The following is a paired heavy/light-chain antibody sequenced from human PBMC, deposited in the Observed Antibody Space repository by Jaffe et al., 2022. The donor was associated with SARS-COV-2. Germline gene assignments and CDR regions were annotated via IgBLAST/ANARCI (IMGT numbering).Heavy chain of an antibody. CDR3: AREASRGGLDDYAFDS. CDR2: INPNSGAT. V-gene: IGHV1-2*02. CDR1: GYTFSGDY. Sequence: QVQLVQSGAELKKPGASLRVSCQASGYTFSGDYVHWVRQAPGQGLEYMGWINPNSGATKIAQKFQDRVSVTREMSLSTVYMDLNRLRPDDTAVYYCAREASRGGLDDYAFDSWGQGTLVTVSS. D-gene: IGHD4-17*01. J-gene: IGHJ4*02.
Light chain of an antibody. CDR2: EVT. V-gene: IGLV2-8*01. Sequence: QSALTQPPSASGSPGQSVTITCTGSSSDVGYSNYVSWYQQHPGKAPKLMIYEVTKRPSGVPDRFSGSKSGNTASLTVSGLQADDEADYYCSSFAGSTPYIYVFGAGTTVTVL. J-gene: IGLJ1*01. CDR3: SSFAGSTPYIYV. CDR1: SSDVGYSNY.